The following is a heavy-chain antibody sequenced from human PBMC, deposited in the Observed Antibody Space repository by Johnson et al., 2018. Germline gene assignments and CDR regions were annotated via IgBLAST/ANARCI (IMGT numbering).Heavy chain of an antibody. CDR3: ARDRVKRITMIVVASDAFDI. J-gene: IGHJ3*02. CDR2: IMPIFGTT. CDR1: GGTFSSYA. D-gene: IGHD3-22*01. Sequence: QVQLVQSGAEAKKPGSSVKVSCKASGGTFSSYAISWVRQAPGQGLEWMGGIMPIFGTTKYAQKFQGRVTITADASTRPASMELGSRRAEDTAVYYLARDRVKRITMIVVASDAFDIWGQGTMVTVSS. V-gene: IGHV1-69*12.